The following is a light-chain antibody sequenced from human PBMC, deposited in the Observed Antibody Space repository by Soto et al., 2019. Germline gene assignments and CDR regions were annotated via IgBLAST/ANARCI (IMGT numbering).Light chain of an antibody. CDR1: QSFSSTF. J-gene: IGKJ1*01. CDR2: GAS. CDR3: QQYASPVT. Sequence: EILLTQSPDSLSLSPGDRATLSCRASQSFSSTFFAWYQQKPDQAPRLLIYGASSRATGIPDRFSGSGSGTDITLTISRLEPEDFAVYYCQQYASPVTFGQGTKVEIK. V-gene: IGKV3-20*01.